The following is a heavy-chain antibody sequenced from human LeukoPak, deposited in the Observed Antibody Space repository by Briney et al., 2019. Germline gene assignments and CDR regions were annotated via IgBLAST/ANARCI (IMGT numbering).Heavy chain of an antibody. V-gene: IGHV1-2*02. D-gene: IGHD4-17*01. CDR2: INPNSGAT. Sequence: GASVKVSCKASGYTFTGYYMHWVRQAPGQGLEWMGWINPNSGATNFAQKFQGRVSMTRDTSITTAYMELSRLRSDDTAVYYCARGPMTTGFAYWGQGTLVTVSS. CDR3: ARGPMTTGFAY. CDR1: GYTFTGYY. J-gene: IGHJ4*02.